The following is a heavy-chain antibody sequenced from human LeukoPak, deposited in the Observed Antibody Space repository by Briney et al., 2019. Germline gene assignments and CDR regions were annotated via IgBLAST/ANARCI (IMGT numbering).Heavy chain of an antibody. CDR3: TTSRGSRYGYRALELPPTPVD. V-gene: IGHV3-7*01. CDR1: GFTFSSYW. CDR2: IKKDGSEK. D-gene: IGHD5-18*01. Sequence: PGGSLRLSCAASGFTFSSYWMSWVRQAPGKGLEGVAHIKKDGSEKYYVDSVKGRFTISRDNAKTSLYLQMNSLRDEDTAVYYCTTSRGSRYGYRALELPPTPVDWGRGTLVTVSS. J-gene: IGHJ4*02.